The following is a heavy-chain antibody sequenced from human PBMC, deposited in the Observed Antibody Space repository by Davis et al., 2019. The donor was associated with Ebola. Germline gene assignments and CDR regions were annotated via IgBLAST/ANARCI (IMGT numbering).Heavy chain of an antibody. V-gene: IGHV1-69*13. D-gene: IGHD3-3*01. CDR1: GGTFSSYA. J-gene: IGHJ4*02. CDR2: IIPIFGTA. Sequence: SVTVSCKASGGTFSSYAISWVRQAPGQGLEWMGGIIPIFGTANYAQKFQGRVTITADESTSTAYMELSSLRSEDTAVYYCARAKMGVVMRFDYWGQGTLVTVSS. CDR3: ARAKMGVVMRFDY.